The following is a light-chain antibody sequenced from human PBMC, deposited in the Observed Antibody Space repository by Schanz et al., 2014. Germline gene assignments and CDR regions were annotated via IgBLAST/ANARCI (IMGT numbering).Light chain of an antibody. CDR3: AAWDDSLNAYV. J-gene: IGLJ1*01. Sequence: QSVLTQPPSASGTPGQRVTISCSGGSSNIGSNTVDWYQQLPGTAPKLLIYSSNQRPSGVPDRFSGSKSGTSASLAISGLQSEDEADYYCAAWDDSLNAYVFGTGTKLTV. V-gene: IGLV1-44*01. CDR1: SSNIGSNT. CDR2: SSN.